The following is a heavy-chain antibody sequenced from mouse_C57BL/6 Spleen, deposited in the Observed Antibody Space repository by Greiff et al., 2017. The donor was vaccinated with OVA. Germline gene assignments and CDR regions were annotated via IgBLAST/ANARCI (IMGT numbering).Heavy chain of an antibody. V-gene: IGHV2-2*01. J-gene: IGHJ4*01. CDR3: ASYSNYPYAMDY. D-gene: IGHD2-5*01. CDR2: IWSGGST. CDR1: GFSLTSYG. Sequence: VKLMESGPGLVQPSQSLSITCTVSGFSLTSYGVHWVRQSPGKGLEWLGVIWSGGSTDYNAAFISRLGISKDNSKRQVFVKMNRLQADDTAIYYCASYSNYPYAMDYWGQGTSVTVSS.